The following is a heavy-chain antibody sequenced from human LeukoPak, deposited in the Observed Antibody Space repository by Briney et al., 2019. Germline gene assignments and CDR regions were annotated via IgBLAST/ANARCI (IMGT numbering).Heavy chain of an antibody. CDR1: GGSISSYY. J-gene: IGHJ6*02. CDR2: IYYSGST. Sequence: SETLSLTCTVSGGSISSYYWSWIRQPPGKGLEWIGYIYYSGSTNYSPSLKSRVTISVDTSKNQFSLKLSSVTAADTAVYYCARVVVTREYYYYGMDVWGQGTTVTVSS. D-gene: IGHD4-23*01. V-gene: IGHV4-59*01. CDR3: ARVVVTREYYYYGMDV.